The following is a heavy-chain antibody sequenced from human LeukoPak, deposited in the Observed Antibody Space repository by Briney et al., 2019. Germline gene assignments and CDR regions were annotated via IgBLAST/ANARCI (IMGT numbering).Heavy chain of an antibody. CDR1: GFTVSSKY. V-gene: IGHV3-53*01. D-gene: IGHD2-2*01. CDR3: ARGCSSTSCYGFDY. J-gene: IGHJ4*02. CDR2: IYSGGST. Sequence: GGSLRLSCAATGFTVSSKYMSWVRQAPGKGLEWVSVIYSGGSTYYADSVKGRFTISRDNSKNTLYLQMNSLRAEDTAVYYCARGCSSTSCYGFDYWGQGTLVTVSS.